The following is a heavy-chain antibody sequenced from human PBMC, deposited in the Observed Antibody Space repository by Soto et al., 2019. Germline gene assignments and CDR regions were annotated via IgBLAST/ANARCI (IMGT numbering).Heavy chain of an antibody. CDR2: ISYDGSLK. Sequence: QVQLVESGGGVVQPGGSLRVSCAASGFTFSGYAMHWVRQAPGKGLEWVAFISYDGSLKYYADSVQGRFTTSRDNSQNTLFLQMNSLRPEDTAVYYCARDVPLGHWGQGALVTVSS. D-gene: IGHD3-16*01. CDR1: GFTFSGYA. V-gene: IGHV3-30-3*01. J-gene: IGHJ4*02. CDR3: ARDVPLGH.